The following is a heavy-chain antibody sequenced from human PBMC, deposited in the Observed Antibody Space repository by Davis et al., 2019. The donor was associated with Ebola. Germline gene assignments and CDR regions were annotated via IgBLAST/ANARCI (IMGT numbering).Heavy chain of an antibody. V-gene: IGHV3-23*01. D-gene: IGHD1-7*01. CDR1: GFTFSTYA. CDR2: ITGRRITT. CDR3: ARKLELRGPNWFDP. Sequence: GGSLRLSCAASGFTFSTYAMSWVRQAPGKGLEWVSGITGRRITTYYADSVKGRFTISRDDSKNALYLQMNSLRDEDTAVYYCARKLELRGPNWFDPWGQGTLVTVSS. J-gene: IGHJ5*02.